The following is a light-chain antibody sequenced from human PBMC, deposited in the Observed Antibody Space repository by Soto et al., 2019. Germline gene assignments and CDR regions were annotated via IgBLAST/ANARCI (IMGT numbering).Light chain of an antibody. V-gene: IGKV1-5*01. J-gene: IGKJ4*01. Sequence: DIELTQSPSTLSAYIGDRVTITCRASQSISDWLAWYQQKPGKVPNLLISDASHLDSGVPSRFSGSGFGTEFTLTISSLQPDDFATYYCQQYDSYPLTFGGGTKVDIK. CDR3: QQYDSYPLT. CDR1: QSISDW. CDR2: DAS.